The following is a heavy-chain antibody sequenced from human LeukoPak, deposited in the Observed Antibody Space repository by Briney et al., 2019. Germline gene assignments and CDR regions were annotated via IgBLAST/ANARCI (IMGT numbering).Heavy chain of an antibody. D-gene: IGHD1-26*01. CDR2: IIPIFGTA. J-gene: IGHJ4*02. Sequence: GASVKVSCKASGGIFSNYAISWVRQAPGQGLEWMGGIIPIFGTANYAQKFQGRVTITADESTSTAYMELSSLRSEDTAVYYCAIGGELSFDYWGQGTLVTVSS. V-gene: IGHV1-69*13. CDR3: AIGGELSFDY. CDR1: GGIFSNYA.